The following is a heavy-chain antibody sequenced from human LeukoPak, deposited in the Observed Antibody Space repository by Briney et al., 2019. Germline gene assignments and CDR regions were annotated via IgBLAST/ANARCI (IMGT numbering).Heavy chain of an antibody. CDR3: AREIGYYDSSGTFDC. CDR1: GFTFSSYA. J-gene: IGHJ4*02. V-gene: IGHV3-30-3*01. Sequence: GGSLRLSCAASGFTFSSYAMHWVRQAPGKGLEWVAVISYDGSNKYYADSVKGRFTISRDNSKNTLYLQMNSLRAEDTAVYYCAREIGYYDSSGTFDCWGQGTLVTVSS. D-gene: IGHD3-22*01. CDR2: ISYDGSNK.